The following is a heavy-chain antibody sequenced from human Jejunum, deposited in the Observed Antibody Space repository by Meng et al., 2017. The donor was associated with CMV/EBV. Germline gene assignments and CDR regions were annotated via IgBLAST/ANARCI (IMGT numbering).Heavy chain of an antibody. Sequence: YSLTNYWIGWVRQMPGKGLEWMAIIYPGDSNIEYSPSFQGNVTISADKSSSTAYLHWSSLKASDTAMYYCARLSTRLTYYYYAMDVWGQGTTVTVSS. J-gene: IGHJ6*02. CDR3: ARLSTRLTYYYYAMDV. D-gene: IGHD4/OR15-4a*01. CDR1: YSLTNYW. CDR2: IYPGDSNI. V-gene: IGHV5-51*01.